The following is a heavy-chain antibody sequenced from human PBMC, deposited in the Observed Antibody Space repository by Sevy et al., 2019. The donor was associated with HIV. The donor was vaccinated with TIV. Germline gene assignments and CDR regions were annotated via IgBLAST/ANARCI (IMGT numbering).Heavy chain of an antibody. V-gene: IGHV3-48*03. D-gene: IGHD1-1*01. CDR3: VREIPNSSPAFDI. Sequence: GGSLRLSCAVSGFTFSSYEMNWVRQAPGKGLEWVSYISDSGSSIYYADSVKGRFTISRDSARNSLSLQMNSLRAEDTAFYYCVREIPNSSPAFDIWGQGTRVTVSS. J-gene: IGHJ3*02. CDR1: GFTFSSYE. CDR2: ISDSGSSI.